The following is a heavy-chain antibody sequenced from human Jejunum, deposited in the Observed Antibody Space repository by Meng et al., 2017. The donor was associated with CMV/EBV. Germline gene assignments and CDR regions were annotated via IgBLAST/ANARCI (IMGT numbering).Heavy chain of an antibody. D-gene: IGHD3-3*01. J-gene: IGHJ4*02. CDR1: TFTFSTYA. CDR3: ATHYDFWSGYYDY. V-gene: IGHV3-23*01. CDR2: ISSSGDNT. Sequence: STFTFSTYAMSAVRQAPGKGLKSVSTISSSGDNTSSPPSLTPRFPLSRDNSKNTLYLQMNSLRAEDTAVYYCATHYDFWSGYYDYWGQGTLVTVSS.